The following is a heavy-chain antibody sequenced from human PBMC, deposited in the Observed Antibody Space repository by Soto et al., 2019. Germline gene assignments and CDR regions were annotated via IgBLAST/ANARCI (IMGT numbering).Heavy chain of an antibody. CDR2: IYPGDSDT. D-gene: IGHD3-9*01. V-gene: IGHV5-51*01. Sequence: GESLKISCKGSGYSFTSYWIGWVRQMPGKGLEWMGIIYPGDSDTRYSPSFQGQVTISADKSISTAYLQWSSLKASDTAMYYCARNSVLRYFDWLPDYWGQGTLVTVSS. CDR1: GYSFTSYW. CDR3: ARNSVLRYFDWLPDY. J-gene: IGHJ4*02.